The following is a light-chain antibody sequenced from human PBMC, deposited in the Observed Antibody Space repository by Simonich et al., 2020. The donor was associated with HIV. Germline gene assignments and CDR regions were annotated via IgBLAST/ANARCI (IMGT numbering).Light chain of an antibody. CDR1: QSISSY. V-gene: IGKV1-39*01. J-gene: IGKJ1*01. CDR2: AAS. CDR3: QQSYSTPPT. Sequence: DIQMTQSPSSLSASVGDRVTITCRASQSISSYLNWYQQKPGKAPQLLLYAASSLQSGVPSRFSGSGSGTDFTRTISSLQPEDFATYYCQQSYSTPPTFGQGTKVEIK.